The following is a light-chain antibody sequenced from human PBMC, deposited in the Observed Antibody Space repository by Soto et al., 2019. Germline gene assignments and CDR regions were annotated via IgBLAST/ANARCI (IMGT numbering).Light chain of an antibody. CDR1: SSDVGGSNG. CDR2: DVS. J-gene: IGLJ1*01. Sequence: QSALTQPPSVSGSPGQSVAISCTGTSSDVGGSNGVSWYQQPPGTAPKLIIYDVSNRPSGVPDRFSGSKSGNTASLIISGLQAEDEGDYYCSSYTSSSTYVFGTGNKLTVL. V-gene: IGLV2-18*02. CDR3: SSYTSSSTYV.